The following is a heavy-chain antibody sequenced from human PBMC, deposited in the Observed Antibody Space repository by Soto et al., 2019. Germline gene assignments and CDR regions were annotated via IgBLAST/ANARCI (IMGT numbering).Heavy chain of an antibody. J-gene: IGHJ6*02. V-gene: IGHV4-31*03. CDR3: PTDRGSYGMDV. Sequence: PSETLSLACTVSGGSISSGGYWSWVRQRPGKGLEWIGYIYSSGSTYYSPSLVSRTSISIDTSKNQFSLKMSSVTAADTAVYYCPTDRGSYGMDVWGQGTTVT. CDR2: IYSSGST. CDR1: GGSISSGGY.